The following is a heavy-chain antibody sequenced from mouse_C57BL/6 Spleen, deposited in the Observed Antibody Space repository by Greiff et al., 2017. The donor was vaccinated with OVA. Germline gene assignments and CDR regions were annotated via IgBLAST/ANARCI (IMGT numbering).Heavy chain of an antibody. CDR3: ARGDYGSFAY. D-gene: IGHD1-1*02. CDR1: GFTFSDYY. CDR2: INYDGSST. Sequence: EVMLVESEGGLVQPGSSMKLSCTASGFTFSDYYMAWVRQVPEKGLEWVANINYDGSSTYYLDSLKSRFIISRDNAKNILYLQMSSLKSEDTATYYCARGDYGSFAYWGQGTLVTVSA. J-gene: IGHJ3*01. V-gene: IGHV5-16*01.